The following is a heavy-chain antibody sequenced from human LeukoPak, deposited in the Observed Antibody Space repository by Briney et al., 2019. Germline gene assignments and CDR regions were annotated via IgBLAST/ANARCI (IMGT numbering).Heavy chain of an antibody. J-gene: IGHJ4*02. Sequence: PGGSLRLSCAVSGVIFNNYAMSWVRQAPGRGLEWVSVISASGGSTYYADSVKGRFTISRDNSNNRLYLEMNSLRAEDTAVYYCARDVSVWNDYSGFDYWGQGTLVTVSS. CDR2: ISASGGST. V-gene: IGHV3-23*01. D-gene: IGHD1-1*01. CDR1: GVIFNNYA. CDR3: ARDVSVWNDYSGFDY.